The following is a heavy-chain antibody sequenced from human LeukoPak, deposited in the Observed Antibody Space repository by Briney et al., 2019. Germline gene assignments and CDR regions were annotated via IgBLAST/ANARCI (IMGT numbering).Heavy chain of an antibody. CDR3: ARDMDDILTGLEY. CDR2: INSDGSST. D-gene: IGHD3-9*01. CDR1: GFTFSSYW. V-gene: IGHV3-74*01. Sequence: GGSPRLSCAASGFTFSSYWMHWVRQAPGKGLVWVSRINSDGSSTSYADSVKGRFTISRDNAKNTLYLQMSSLRAEDTAVYYCARDMDDILTGLEYWGQGTLVTVSS. J-gene: IGHJ4*02.